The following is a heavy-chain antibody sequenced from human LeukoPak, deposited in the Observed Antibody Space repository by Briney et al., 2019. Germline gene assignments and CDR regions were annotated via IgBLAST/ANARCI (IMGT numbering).Heavy chain of an antibody. V-gene: IGHV1-8*01. Sequence: ASXXVSCKASGYTFTSYDINWVRQATGQGVGWMGWMNPNSGNTGYAQKFQGRVTMTTNTSISTAYMELSSLRSEDTAVYYCARREYSSGNFDYWGQGTLVTVSS. CDR1: GYTFTSYD. CDR3: ARREYSSGNFDY. CDR2: MNPNSGNT. J-gene: IGHJ4*02. D-gene: IGHD6-19*01.